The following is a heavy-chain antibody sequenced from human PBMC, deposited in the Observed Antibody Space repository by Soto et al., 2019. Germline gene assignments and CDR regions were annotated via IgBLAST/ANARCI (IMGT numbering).Heavy chain of an antibody. CDR2: VNSDGSST. V-gene: IGHV3-74*01. CDR1: GFTFSSYW. CDR3: AREEKPSGSYPYYYGMDV. J-gene: IGHJ6*02. D-gene: IGHD1-26*01. Sequence: GGSLRLSCAASGFTFSSYWMHWVRQAPGKGLVWVSRVNSDGSSTTYADSVKGRFTISRDNAKNTLYLQMNSLRAEDTAVYHCAREEKPSGSYPYYYGMDVWGQGTTVTVSS.